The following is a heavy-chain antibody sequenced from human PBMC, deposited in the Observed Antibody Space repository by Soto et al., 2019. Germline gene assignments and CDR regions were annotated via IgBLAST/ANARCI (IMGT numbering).Heavy chain of an antibody. V-gene: IGHV1-69*13. CDR2: IIPIFGTA. Sequence: GASVKVSCKASGGTFSSYAISWVRQAPGQGLEWMGGIIPIFGTANYAQKFQGRVTITADESTSTAYMELSSLRSEDTAVYYCARDRDIVLVPAASYYYYGMDVWGQGTTVTVSS. CDR3: ARDRDIVLVPAASYYYYGMDV. D-gene: IGHD2-2*01. CDR1: GGTFSSYA. J-gene: IGHJ6*02.